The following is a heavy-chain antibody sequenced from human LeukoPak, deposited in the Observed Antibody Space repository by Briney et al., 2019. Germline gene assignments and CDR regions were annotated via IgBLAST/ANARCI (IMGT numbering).Heavy chain of an antibody. CDR3: AKEGRSLQTY. D-gene: IGHD5-24*01. Sequence: GGSLRLSCAASGFTFSDYGMYWVRQAPGKGLEWVANIKEDGTETYYVDSVKGRFTISRDNAKNSLYLQMNSLRVEDTAVYYCAKEGRSLQTYWGQGTLVTVSS. CDR1: GFTFSDYG. V-gene: IGHV3-7*03. CDR2: IKEDGTET. J-gene: IGHJ4*02.